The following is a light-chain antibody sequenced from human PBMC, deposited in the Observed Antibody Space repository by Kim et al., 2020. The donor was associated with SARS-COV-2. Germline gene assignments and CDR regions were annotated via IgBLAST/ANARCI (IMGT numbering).Light chain of an antibody. CDR2: KVS. CDR3: QQYNSNSWT. CDR1: QNLNNW. Sequence: ASVGDRVTITCRASQNLNNWLAWYQQRPGKAPNLLIYKVSNLESGVPSRFSGTGSGTEFTLTISSLQPDDFATYYCQQYNSNSWTFGQGTKVDIK. V-gene: IGKV1-5*03. J-gene: IGKJ1*01.